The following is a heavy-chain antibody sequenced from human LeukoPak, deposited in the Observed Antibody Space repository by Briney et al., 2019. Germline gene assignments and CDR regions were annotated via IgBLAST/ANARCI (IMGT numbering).Heavy chain of an antibody. Sequence: PSETLSLTCTVSGGSIRSSSYYWGWIRQPPGKGLEWIGSIFYSGSTHYNPSLESRVTISVDTSKNQFSLKLTSVTAADTAVYYRASPGGGSTWYNWFDPWGQGILVTVS. CDR1: GGSIRSSSYY. CDR2: IFYSGST. CDR3: ASPGGGSTWYNWFDP. D-gene: IGHD6-13*01. V-gene: IGHV4-39*01. J-gene: IGHJ5*02.